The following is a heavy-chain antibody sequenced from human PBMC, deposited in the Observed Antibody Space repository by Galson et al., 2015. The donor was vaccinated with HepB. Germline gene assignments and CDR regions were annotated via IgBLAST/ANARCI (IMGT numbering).Heavy chain of an antibody. CDR1: GFTFSDHY. Sequence: SLRLSCAASGFTFSDHYMDWVRQAPGKGLEWVGRTRNKANSYTTEYAASVKGRFIISRDDSKNSLYLQMNSLKTEDTAVYYCARESRGYCSGGSCFVDYWGQGTLVTVSS. CDR3: ARESRGYCSGGSCFVDY. J-gene: IGHJ4*02. V-gene: IGHV3-72*01. CDR2: TRNKANSYTT. D-gene: IGHD2-15*01.